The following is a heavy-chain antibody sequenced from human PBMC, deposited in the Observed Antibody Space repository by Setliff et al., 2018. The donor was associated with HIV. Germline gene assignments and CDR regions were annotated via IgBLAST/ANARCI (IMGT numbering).Heavy chain of an antibody. V-gene: IGHV1-18*01. CDR1: GDTFNNCA. CDR2: ISPYNGHT. D-gene: IGHD6-19*01. CDR3: ARLGSGWSDSYYYAMDV. Sequence: ASVKVSCKASGDTFNNCAVTWVRQAPGHGLEWMGWISPYNGHTNCAQNFQGRVTMTTDTSTSRAYMELRSLRSDDTAAYFCARLGSGWSDSYYYAMDVWGQGTTVTVSS. J-gene: IGHJ6*02.